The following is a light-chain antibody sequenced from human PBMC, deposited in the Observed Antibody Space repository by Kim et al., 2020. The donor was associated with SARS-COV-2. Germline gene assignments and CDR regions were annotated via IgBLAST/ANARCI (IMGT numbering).Light chain of an antibody. V-gene: IGKV3-20*01. CDR3: QQYGNSIT. Sequence: LSPGERATLTCRASQTLDNRYLAWYQQKPDQSPRLVIYGASNRATGTPDRFSGSGSGTDFTLTIFRLEPEDFAVYYCQQYGNSITFGGGTKVDIK. CDR1: QTLDNRY. J-gene: IGKJ4*01. CDR2: GAS.